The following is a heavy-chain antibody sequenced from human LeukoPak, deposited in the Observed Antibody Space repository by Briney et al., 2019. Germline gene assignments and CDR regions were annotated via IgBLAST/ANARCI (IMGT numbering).Heavy chain of an antibody. D-gene: IGHD5-24*01. Sequence: GGSLRLSCAASGFTVSSNNMCWVRKGPGTGLERVSVIYSGGSTYYADSVTGRFTISIANSKTTMYLQLKSMSAEATAVYYCAREMATISSFWGQGTLVTVSS. CDR3: AREMATISSF. CDR2: IYSGGST. J-gene: IGHJ4*02. CDR1: GFTVSSNN. V-gene: IGHV3-53*01.